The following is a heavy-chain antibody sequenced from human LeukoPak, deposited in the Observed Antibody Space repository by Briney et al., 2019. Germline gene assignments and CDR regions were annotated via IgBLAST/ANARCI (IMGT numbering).Heavy chain of an antibody. D-gene: IGHD3-3*01. Sequence: GGSLRLSCAASGFTFSSYSLNWVRQAPGKGLEWVSYISSSSSTIYYADSVKGRFTISRDNAKNSLYLQMNSLRDEDTAVYYCARVPLRFLEWLLDYWGQGTLVTVSS. V-gene: IGHV3-48*02. CDR1: GFTFSSYS. CDR3: ARVPLRFLEWLLDY. J-gene: IGHJ4*02. CDR2: ISSSSSTI.